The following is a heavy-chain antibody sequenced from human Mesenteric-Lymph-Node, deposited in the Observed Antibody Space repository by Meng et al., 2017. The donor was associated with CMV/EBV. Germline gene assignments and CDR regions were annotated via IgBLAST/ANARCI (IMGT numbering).Heavy chain of an antibody. CDR1: GGTFSSYA. V-gene: IGHV1-2*02. CDR2: IIPNGGAT. D-gene: IGHD2-8*01. J-gene: IGHJ2*01. CDR3: ARGFRLTNWYFDF. Sequence: ASVKVSCKASGGTFSSYAISWVRQAPGQGLEWMGGIIPNGGATNYAQKFQGRVTMTRDTSISTAYMELSGLNSDDTAVFYCARGFRLTNWYFDFWGRGTLVTVSS.